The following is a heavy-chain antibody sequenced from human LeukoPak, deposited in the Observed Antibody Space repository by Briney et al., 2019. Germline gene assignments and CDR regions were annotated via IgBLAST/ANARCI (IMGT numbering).Heavy chain of an antibody. V-gene: IGHV1-2*02. J-gene: IGHJ6*03. CDR3: AREGGIVVVPAAHTHYYMDV. CDR2: INPNRGGT. CDR1: GYTFTGYY. D-gene: IGHD2-2*01. Sequence: GSSVKVSCKASGYTFTGYYMHGVRQAPGQGVEWMGWINPNRGGTNYAQKFDGRVTMTRDTSISTAYMELSRLRSDDTAVYYCAREGGIVVVPAAHTHYYMDVWGKGTTVTVSS.